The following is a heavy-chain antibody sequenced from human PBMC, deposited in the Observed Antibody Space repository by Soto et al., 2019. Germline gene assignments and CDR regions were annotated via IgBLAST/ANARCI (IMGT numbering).Heavy chain of an antibody. CDR2: FDPEDGET. V-gene: IGHV1-24*01. CDR3: GKERRGSGWCVCSY. D-gene: IGHD6-19*01. J-gene: IGHJ4*02. Sequence: ASVKVSCKVSGYTLTELSMHWVRQAPGKGLEWMGGFDPEDGETIYAQKFQGRATMTEDTSTDTAYMELSSLRADDTAVYYGGKERRGSGWCVCSYWGQGILVTVSS. CDR1: GYTLTELS.